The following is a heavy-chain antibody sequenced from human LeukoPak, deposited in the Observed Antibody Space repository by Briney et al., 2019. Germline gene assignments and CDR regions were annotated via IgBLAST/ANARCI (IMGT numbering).Heavy chain of an antibody. CDR3: ARVEHYYAMDY. V-gene: IGHV4-59*01. D-gene: IGHD3-10*01. Sequence: PSETLSLTCTVSGGSIIGYYWSWIRQPPGKGLEWIGYIYYTGSTTDYNPSLKSRATILLDTTKSQFSLRLSSVTAADTAVYYCARVEHYYAMDYWGLGTPVTVTS. CDR2: IYYTGST. J-gene: IGHJ4*02. CDR1: GGSIIGYY.